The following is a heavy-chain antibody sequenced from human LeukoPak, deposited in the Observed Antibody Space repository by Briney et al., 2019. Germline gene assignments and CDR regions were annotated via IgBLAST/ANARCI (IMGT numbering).Heavy chain of an antibody. J-gene: IGHJ4*02. D-gene: IGHD6-19*01. CDR2: IYTSGST. Sequence: SQTLTLTCTVSGGSISSGSYYWSWIRQPAGKGLEWIGRIYTSGSTNYNPSLKSRVTISVDTSKNQFSLKLSSATAADTAVYYCARGLREQWLVNGPFDYWGQGTLVTVSS. CDR1: GGSISSGSYY. CDR3: ARGLREQWLVNGPFDY. V-gene: IGHV4-61*02.